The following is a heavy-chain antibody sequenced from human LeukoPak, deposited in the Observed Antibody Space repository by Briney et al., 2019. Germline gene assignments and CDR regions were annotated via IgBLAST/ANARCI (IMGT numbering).Heavy chain of an antibody. CDR2: IYYSGST. CDR3: AISYPGYCSGGSCYDY. Sequence: PSETLSLTCTVSGGSISTFYWNWIRQPPGKGLEWIGYIYYSGSTNYNPSLKSRVTISVDTSKNQFSLKLSSVTAADTAVYYCAISYPGYCSGGSCYDYWGQGTLVTVSS. CDR1: GGSISTFY. J-gene: IGHJ4*02. V-gene: IGHV4-59*01. D-gene: IGHD2-15*01.